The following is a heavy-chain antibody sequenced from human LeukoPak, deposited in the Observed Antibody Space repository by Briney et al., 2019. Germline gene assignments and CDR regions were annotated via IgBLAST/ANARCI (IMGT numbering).Heavy chain of an antibody. D-gene: IGHD6-13*01. Sequence: PSETLSLTCTVSGGSISSYYWSWIRQPPGKGLEWIGYIYYSGSTNYNPSLKSRVTISVDTSKNQFSLKLSSVTAADTAVYYCARDLSSSWYEFLYFQHWGQGTLVTVSS. J-gene: IGHJ1*01. V-gene: IGHV4-59*12. CDR2: IYYSGST. CDR3: ARDLSSSWYEFLYFQH. CDR1: GGSISSYY.